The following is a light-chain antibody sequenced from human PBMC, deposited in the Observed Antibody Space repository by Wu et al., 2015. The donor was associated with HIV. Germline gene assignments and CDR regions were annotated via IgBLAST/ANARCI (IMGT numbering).Light chain of an antibody. CDR2: GAS. J-gene: IGKJ3*01. CDR3: HQRANWPLFA. Sequence: EIVMTQSPATLSVSPGERATLSCRASQIVDNYLAWYQQRPGQAPRLLIYGASNRATGVPARFSGSGSGTDFTLTITSLEPEDFAVYYCHQRANWPLFAFGPGTKVEI. V-gene: IGKV3-11*01. CDR1: QIVDNY.